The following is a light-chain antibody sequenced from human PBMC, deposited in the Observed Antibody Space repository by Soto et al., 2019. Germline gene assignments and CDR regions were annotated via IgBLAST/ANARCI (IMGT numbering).Light chain of an antibody. J-gene: IGKJ1*01. V-gene: IGKV1-5*01. CDR1: QSVGTW. CDR3: QQYNGYWT. CDR2: DAS. Sequence: DLQMTPSPSTLSASVGDRVTMTCRASQSVGTWLAWYQQKPGKPPTLLIYDASNLESGVPSRFSGSGSGAEFTLTISSLQPEDFATYVCQQYNGYWTFGQGTMV.